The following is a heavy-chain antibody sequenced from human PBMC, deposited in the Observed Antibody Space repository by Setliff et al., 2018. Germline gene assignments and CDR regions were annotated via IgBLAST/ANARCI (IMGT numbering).Heavy chain of an antibody. D-gene: IGHD2-21*01. CDR1: GFTFSSYS. CDR3: ARGGDYCGGECYIPPPDSY. Sequence: PGGSLRLSCAASGFTFSSYSMNWVRQAPGKGLEWVSGINKDGDGTRYADSVRGRFTISRDNSKNTVYLRMNALRPEDTAVYYCARGGDYCGGECYIPPPDSYWGQGTLVTVSS. J-gene: IGHJ4*02. V-gene: IGHV3-74*01. CDR2: INKDGDGT.